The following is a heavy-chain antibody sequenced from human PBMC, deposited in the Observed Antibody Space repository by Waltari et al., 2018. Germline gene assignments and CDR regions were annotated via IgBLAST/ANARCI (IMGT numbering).Heavy chain of an antibody. Sequence: EVQLVQSEPEVKKPEASLKISCTGSGSSFTSYWIGWVRQMPGKGLEWMGIIYPGDYDTRYSPSFQGQVTISADKSISTAYLQWSSLKASDTAMYYCARHSGAAAGTYQCDYWGQGTLVTVSS. V-gene: IGHV5-51*01. D-gene: IGHD6-13*01. CDR3: ARHSGAAAGTYQCDY. CDR2: IYPGDYDT. CDR1: GSSFTSYW. J-gene: IGHJ4*02.